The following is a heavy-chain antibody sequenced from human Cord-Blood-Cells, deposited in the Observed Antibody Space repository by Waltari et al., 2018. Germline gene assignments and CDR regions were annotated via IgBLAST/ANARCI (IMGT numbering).Heavy chain of an antibody. D-gene: IGHD3-22*01. CDR1: GYTFTGYY. J-gene: IGHJ3*02. CDR3: ARDRYYDSSGYYLDAFDI. V-gene: IGHV1-2*02. Sequence: QVQLVQSGAEVKKPGASVKVSCKASGYTFTGYYMHWVRQAPGQGLEWMGWINPNSGGTNYAQKFQGMVTMTRDKSISTAYMELSRLRSDDTAVYYCARDRYYDSSGYYLDAFDIWGQGTMVTVSS. CDR2: INPNSGGT.